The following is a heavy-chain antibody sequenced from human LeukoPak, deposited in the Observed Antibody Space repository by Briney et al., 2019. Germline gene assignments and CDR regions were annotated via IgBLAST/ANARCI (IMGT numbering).Heavy chain of an antibody. CDR3: ARGPRNDP. CDR2: VHPNSGNT. V-gene: IGHV1-8*01. CDR1: GYPFTTWE. D-gene: IGHD1-14*01. Sequence: ASVKVSCKTSGYPFTTWEINWVRQAAGQGLEWMGWVHPNSGNTAYAQKFQGRVTMTRDTSISTAYMELSGLKSDDTAVYFCARGPRNDPWGQGTLVTVSS. J-gene: IGHJ5*02.